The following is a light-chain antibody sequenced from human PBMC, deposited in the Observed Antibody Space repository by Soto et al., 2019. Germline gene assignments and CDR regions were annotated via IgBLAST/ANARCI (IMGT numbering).Light chain of an antibody. Sequence: EIVMTQSPATLSVSPGERATLSCRASQSVSSNLAWYQQKRGQAPRLLIYGASTRATGIPARFIGSGSGTEFTLTISSLQSEDFAVYYCQHYNNWPPWTFGQGTKVEIK. CDR2: GAS. J-gene: IGKJ1*01. V-gene: IGKV3-15*01. CDR3: QHYNNWPPWT. CDR1: QSVSSN.